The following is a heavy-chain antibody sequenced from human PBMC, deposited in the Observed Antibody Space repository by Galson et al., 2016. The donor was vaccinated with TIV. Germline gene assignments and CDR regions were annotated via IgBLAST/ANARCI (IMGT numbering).Heavy chain of an antibody. CDR3: ARGRGPGYCDSTSCYGYYGFDV. CDR2: INPHSGGT. Sequence: SVKVSCKASGYTFTHYFVHWVRQAPGQGLEWMGRINPHSGGTDYAPKFQGRVTMTRDTSISTAYMDLSGLKSDDTLVYYRARGRGPGYCDSTSCYGYYGFDVWGQGTTVTVSS. V-gene: IGHV1-2*05. J-gene: IGHJ6*02. CDR1: GYTFTHYF. D-gene: IGHD2-2*03.